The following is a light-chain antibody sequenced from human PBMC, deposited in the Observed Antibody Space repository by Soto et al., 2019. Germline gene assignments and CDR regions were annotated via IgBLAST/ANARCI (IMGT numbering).Light chain of an antibody. CDR3: SLYTTSSSRVV. V-gene: IGLV2-18*01. CDR1: SSDVGTYNR. Sequence: QSALTQPPSVSGSPGQAVTITCTGTSSDVGTYNRVSWYQQPPGTAPKLIIYEVNNRPSGVPDRFSGSKSGTTASQNISGLQAEDEADYYCSLYTTSSSRVVLGGGTKLTVL. J-gene: IGLJ2*01. CDR2: EVN.